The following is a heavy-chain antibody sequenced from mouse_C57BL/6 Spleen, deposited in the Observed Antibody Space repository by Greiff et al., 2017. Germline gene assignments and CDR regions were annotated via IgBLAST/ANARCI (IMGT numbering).Heavy chain of an antibody. V-gene: IGHV1-22*01. CDR1: GYTFTDYN. D-gene: IGHD1-1*01. Sequence: EVQLQQSGPELVKPGASVKMSCKASGYTFTDYNMHWVKQSHGKSLEWIGYINPNNGGTSYNQKFKGKATLTVNKSSSTAYMELRSLTSEDSAVYYCARPPYYCGNSSGVAYWGQGTLVTVSA. CDR2: INPNNGGT. J-gene: IGHJ3*01. CDR3: ARPPYYCGNSSGVAY.